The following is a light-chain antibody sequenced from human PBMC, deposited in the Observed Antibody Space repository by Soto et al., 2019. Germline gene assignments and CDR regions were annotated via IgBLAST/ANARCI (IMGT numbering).Light chain of an antibody. CDR2: GAS. CDR3: QQYNTRWK. J-gene: IGKJ1*01. Sequence: EIVMTQSPATLSVSPGERATISCRARQSVGSNLAWYQQKPGQAPRLLIFGASNKATVIPAMFSGSGSGTEFTLIIRRLQSEDSGVYFCQQYNTRWKFGPGTKGEIK. CDR1: QSVGSN. V-gene: IGKV3-15*01.